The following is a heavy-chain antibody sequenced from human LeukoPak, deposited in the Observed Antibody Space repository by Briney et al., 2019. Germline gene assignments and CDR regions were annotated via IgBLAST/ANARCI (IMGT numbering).Heavy chain of an antibody. V-gene: IGHV1-69*05. D-gene: IGHD1-26*01. Sequence: SVKVSCKASGGTFSSYAISWVRQAPGQGLEWMGGIIPIFGTANYAQKLQGRVTMTTDTSTSTAYMELRSLRSDDTAVYYCARSGVGATYFDYWGQGTLVTVSS. J-gene: IGHJ4*02. CDR3: ARSGVGATYFDY. CDR1: GGTFSSYA. CDR2: IIPIFGTA.